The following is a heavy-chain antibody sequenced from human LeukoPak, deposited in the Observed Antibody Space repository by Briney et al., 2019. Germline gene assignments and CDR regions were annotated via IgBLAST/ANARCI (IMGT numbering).Heavy chain of an antibody. J-gene: IGHJ5*02. D-gene: IGHD5-24*01. Sequence: ASVKVSCKASGYTFTSNFMHWVRQAPGQGLEWIGIINPSGDNTWYAQKFQGRVTMTRDMATSTDYLEVSSLRSEDTAVYYCARGNSLRDTAWWFDPWGQGTLVTVSS. V-gene: IGHV1-46*01. CDR1: GYTFTSNF. CDR3: ARGNSLRDTAWWFDP. CDR2: INPSGDNT.